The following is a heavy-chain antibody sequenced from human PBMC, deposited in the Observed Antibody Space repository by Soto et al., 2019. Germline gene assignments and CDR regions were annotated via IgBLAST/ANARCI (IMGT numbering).Heavy chain of an antibody. J-gene: IGHJ4*02. V-gene: IGHV3-30*18. CDR2: ISYDGSNK. CDR3: AKDAVRSGTYYFDY. D-gene: IGHD6-19*01. CDR1: GFTFSSYG. Sequence: PGGSLRLSCAASGFTFSSYGMHWVRQAPGKGLEWVAVISYDGSNKYYADSVKGRFTISRDNSKNTLYLQMNSLRAEDTAVYYCAKDAVRSGTYYFDYWGQGTLVTVSS.